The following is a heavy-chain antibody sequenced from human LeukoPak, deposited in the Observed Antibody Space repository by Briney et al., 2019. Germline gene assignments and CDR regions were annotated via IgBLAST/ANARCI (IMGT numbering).Heavy chain of an antibody. CDR2: IYGAGST. D-gene: IGHD3-10*01. Sequence: HPGGSLRLSCAASGFTVSGNTLTWVRQAPGEGLEWVSVIYGAGSTYYADSVKGRFTISRDNSKNTVYLQVNSLKAEDTAIYYCARGTGWELFRGVYFDNWGQGTLVTVSP. CDR3: ARGTGWELFRGVYFDN. CDR1: GFTVSGNT. J-gene: IGHJ4*02. V-gene: IGHV3-53*01.